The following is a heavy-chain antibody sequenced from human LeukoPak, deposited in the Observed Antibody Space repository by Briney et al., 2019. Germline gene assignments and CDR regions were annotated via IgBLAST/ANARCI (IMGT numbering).Heavy chain of an antibody. V-gene: IGHV4-61*02. CDR2: IYTSGST. J-gene: IGHJ1*01. Sequence: TSETLSFICTVSGGSISSGSYYWSWIRQPAGKGLEWIGRIYTSGSTNYNPSLKSRVTISVDTSKNQFSLKLSSVTAADTAVYYCATTLYDSSGYLVSEYFQHWGQGTLVTVSS. D-gene: IGHD3-22*01. CDR3: ATTLYDSSGYLVSEYFQH. CDR1: GGSISSGSYY.